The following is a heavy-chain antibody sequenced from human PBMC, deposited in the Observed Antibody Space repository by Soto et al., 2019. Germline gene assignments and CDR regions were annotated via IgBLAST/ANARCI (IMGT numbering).Heavy chain of an antibody. D-gene: IGHD3-9*01. CDR1: GYTFTSYY. Sequence: ASVKVSCKASGYTFTSYYMHWVRQAPGQGLEWMGIINPSGGSKSYAQKLQSRDTMTRDTSTSTDYMELSSLRSEDTAVYYCARELHSRRAYYDILTGPKHAFDIWGQGTMVTVSS. CDR2: INPSGGSK. CDR3: ARELHSRRAYYDILTGPKHAFDI. V-gene: IGHV1-46*03. J-gene: IGHJ3*02.